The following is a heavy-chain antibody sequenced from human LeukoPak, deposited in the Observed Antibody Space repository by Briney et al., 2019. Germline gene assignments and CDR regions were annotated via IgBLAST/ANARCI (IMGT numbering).Heavy chain of an antibody. J-gene: IGHJ3*02. CDR3: ARDIGGSDYGDSRDAFDI. V-gene: IGHV1-69*05. Sequence: GASVKVSCKASGGTFSSYAINWVRQAPGQGPEWMGGSIPIFGTPNYAQKFQGRVTITTDESTSTAYMELSSLRSEDTAVYYCARDIGGSDYGDSRDAFDIWGQGTMVTVSS. D-gene: IGHD4-17*01. CDR2: SIPIFGTP. CDR1: GGTFSSYA.